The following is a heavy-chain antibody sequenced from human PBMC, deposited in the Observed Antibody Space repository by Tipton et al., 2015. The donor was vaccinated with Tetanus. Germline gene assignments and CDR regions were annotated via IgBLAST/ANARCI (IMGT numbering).Heavy chain of an antibody. Sequence: TLSLTCTVSGDSIDGGFKNWGWIRQQPGKGLEWIGRIYTSGSTNYNPSLKSRVTMSVDTSKRQFSLKLNSVTAADTAVYYCARGWGSSWYYFDYWGQGILVTVSS. V-gene: IGHV4-61*02. D-gene: IGHD6-13*01. J-gene: IGHJ4*02. CDR1: GDSIDGGFKN. CDR3: ARGWGSSWYYFDY. CDR2: IYTSGST.